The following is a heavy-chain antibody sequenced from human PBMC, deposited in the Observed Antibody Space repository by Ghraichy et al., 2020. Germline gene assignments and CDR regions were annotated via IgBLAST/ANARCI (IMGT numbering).Heavy chain of an antibody. D-gene: IGHD6-19*01. Sequence: GGSLRLSCAASGFTFSSYAMTWVRQAPGKGLEWVALISGSAGSTYYADSVKGRFTISRDNSKNTLYLQMNSLRVEDTAVYYCAKVGSAVAGIFVDYWGQGPLVTVSS. CDR2: ISGSAGST. CDR3: AKVGSAVAGIFVDY. J-gene: IGHJ4*02. CDR1: GFTFSSYA. V-gene: IGHV3-23*01.